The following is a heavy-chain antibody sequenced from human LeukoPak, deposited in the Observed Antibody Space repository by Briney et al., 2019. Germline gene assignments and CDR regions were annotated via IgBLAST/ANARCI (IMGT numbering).Heavy chain of an antibody. Sequence: GGSLRLSCAASGFTFSGSAMHWVRQASGKGLEWVGRIRSKANSYATAYAASVKGRFAISRDDSKNTAYLQMNSLKTEDTAVYYCTRSGGSGEGDYWGQGTLVTVSS. J-gene: IGHJ4*02. CDR2: IRSKANSYAT. CDR1: GFTFSGSA. D-gene: IGHD3-10*01. CDR3: TRSGGSGEGDY. V-gene: IGHV3-73*01.